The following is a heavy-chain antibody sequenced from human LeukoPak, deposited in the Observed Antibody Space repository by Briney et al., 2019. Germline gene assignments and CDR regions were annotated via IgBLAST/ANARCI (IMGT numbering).Heavy chain of an antibody. CDR3: ARAPGYSYGSSLDY. J-gene: IGHJ4*02. CDR1: GYTFTGYY. Sequence: ASVKVSCKASGYTFTGYYMHWVRQAPGQGLEWMGWINPNSGGTNYAQKFQGWVTMTRDTSISTAYMELSRLGSDDTAVYYCARAPGYSYGSSLDYWGQGTLVTVSS. V-gene: IGHV1-2*04. CDR2: INPNSGGT. D-gene: IGHD5-18*01.